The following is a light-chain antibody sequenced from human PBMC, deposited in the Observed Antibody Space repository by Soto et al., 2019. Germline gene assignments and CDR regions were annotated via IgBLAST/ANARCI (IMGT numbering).Light chain of an antibody. CDR3: QQYNNWPLT. CDR1: QSVSSN. Sequence: EIVMTQSPATLSVSPGERATLSCRASQSVSSNLAWYQQKPGQAPRLLIYGASTSTTGIPARFSGSGSGTDFTFTISSLQSQDFAVYYCQQYNNWPLTFGGGTKVEIK. V-gene: IGKV3-15*01. J-gene: IGKJ4*01. CDR2: GAS.